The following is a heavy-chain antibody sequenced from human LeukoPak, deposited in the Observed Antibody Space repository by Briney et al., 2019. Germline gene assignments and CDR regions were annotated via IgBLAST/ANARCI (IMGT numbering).Heavy chain of an antibody. D-gene: IGHD5-24*01. V-gene: IGHV4-61*02. CDR2: IYTSGST. CDR1: GGSISSSSYY. CDR3: ARGPGMATIKD. Sequence: PSETLSLTCTVSGGSISSSSYYWGWIRQPAGKGLEWIGRIYTSGSTNYNPSLKSRVSISIDTSKNQFSLKLSSVTAADTAVYYCARGPGMATIKDWGQGTLVTVSS. J-gene: IGHJ4*02.